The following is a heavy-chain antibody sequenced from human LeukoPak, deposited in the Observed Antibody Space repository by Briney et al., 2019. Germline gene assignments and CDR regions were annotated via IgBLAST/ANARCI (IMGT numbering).Heavy chain of an antibody. CDR3: ARVKGLTYYYDSSGYDDAFDI. D-gene: IGHD3-22*01. J-gene: IGHJ3*02. V-gene: IGHV4-59*12. CDR2: IYHSGST. Sequence: SETLSLTCTVSGGSISSYYWSWIRQPPGKGLEWIGEIYHSGSTNYNPSLKSRVTISVDKSKNQFSLKLSSVTAADTAVYYCARVKGLTYYYDSSGYDDAFDIWGQGTMVTVSS. CDR1: GGSISSYY.